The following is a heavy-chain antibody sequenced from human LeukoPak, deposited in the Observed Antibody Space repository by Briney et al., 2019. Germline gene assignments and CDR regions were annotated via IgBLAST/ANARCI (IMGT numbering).Heavy chain of an antibody. CDR3: TTDSLLNGGLDY. V-gene: IGHV3-15*07. J-gene: IGHJ4*02. CDR1: GFTFSNAW. Sequence: GGSLRLSCAASGFTFSNAWMNWVRQAPGKGLEWVGRVKSKTDGGTTDYAAPVKGRFTISRDDSKNTLYLQMNSLKTEDTAVYYCTTDSLLNGGLDYWGQGTLVTVSS. CDR2: VKSKTDGGTT. D-gene: IGHD2-15*01.